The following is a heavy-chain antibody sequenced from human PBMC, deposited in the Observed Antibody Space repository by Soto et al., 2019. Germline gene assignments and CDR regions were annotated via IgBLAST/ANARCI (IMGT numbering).Heavy chain of an antibody. D-gene: IGHD1-1*01. J-gene: IGHJ3*02. CDR2: MSHSGGT. V-gene: IGHV4-34*01. Sequence: QVQLQQWGAGLLKPSETLSLTCAVYGGFVTSGSYYWSWIRQPPGKGLEWIGEMSHSGGTHFNPSRKSRVTISVDKSKNQFTLKMSSVTAADTALYYCARVERGTATTVVDAFDIWGPGTMVTVSS. CDR1: GGFVTSGSYY. CDR3: ARVERGTATTVVDAFDI.